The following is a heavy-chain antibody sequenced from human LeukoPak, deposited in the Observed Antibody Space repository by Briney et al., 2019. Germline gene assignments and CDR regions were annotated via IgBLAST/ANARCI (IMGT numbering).Heavy chain of an antibody. CDR2: IYYSGST. CDR1: GGSISTYY. Sequence: TASETLSLSCTVSGGSISTYYWNWIGQPPGKGLEWIGYIYYSGSTNYNPSLKSRVTISVDTSKNQFSLKLSSVTAVDTAVYYCARTLGAHEGRHAFDIWGQGTMVTVSS. J-gene: IGHJ3*02. CDR3: ARTLGAHEGRHAFDI. V-gene: IGHV4-59*12. D-gene: IGHD1-26*01.